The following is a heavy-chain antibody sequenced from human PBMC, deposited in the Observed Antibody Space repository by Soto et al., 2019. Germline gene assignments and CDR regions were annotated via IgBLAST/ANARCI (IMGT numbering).Heavy chain of an antibody. V-gene: IGHV3-23*01. J-gene: IGHJ5*02. CDR1: VFAFSGYA. CDR2: ISGSGGST. D-gene: IGHD3-9*01. Sequence: GSLRVSCAAAVFAFSGYAMIFVRRAPGKGLEWASAISGSGGSTYYADSVKGRFTISRDNSKNTLYLQMNSLRAEDTAVYYCAKGPVGGTGYYNWFDPWGQGTLVTVSS. CDR3: AKGPVGGTGYYNWFDP.